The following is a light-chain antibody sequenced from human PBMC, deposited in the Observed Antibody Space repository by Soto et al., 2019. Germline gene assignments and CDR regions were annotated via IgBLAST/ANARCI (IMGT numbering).Light chain of an antibody. V-gene: IGLV2-14*03. CDR3: SSYGASSTL. CDR2: DVS. CDR1: SNDIGGYNY. J-gene: IGLJ2*01. Sequence: QSALTQPASVSGSPGQSITIPCTGTSNDIGGYNYVSWYQQHPGKVPKLIIFDVSYRPSGISVRFSGSKSGNTASLTISGLQPEDEADYYCSSYGASSTLFGGGTKLTVL.